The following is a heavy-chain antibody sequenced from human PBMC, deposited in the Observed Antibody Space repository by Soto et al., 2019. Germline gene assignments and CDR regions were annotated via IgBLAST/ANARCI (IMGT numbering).Heavy chain of an antibody. CDR2: IYWDDDK. V-gene: IGHV2-5*02. Sequence: SGPNLGYPTHTLTLTFSCSGFSLSTRGLGVGYIRQPPGKALEWLALIYWDDDKRYTPSLQSRLTNTKYPSKHQVVINTTNMDTVDTATYNCAHIVGSGDYGCGMVDRGQGTTV. J-gene: IGHJ6*01. D-gene: IGHD2-2*03. CDR3: AHIVGSGDYGCGMVD. CDR1: GFSLSTRGLG.